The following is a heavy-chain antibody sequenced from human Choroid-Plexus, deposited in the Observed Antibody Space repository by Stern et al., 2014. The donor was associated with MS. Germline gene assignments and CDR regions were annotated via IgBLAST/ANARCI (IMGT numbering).Heavy chain of an antibody. CDR1: GFSFSSFG. D-gene: IGHD2/OR15-2a*01. CDR2: ISYDGSK. V-gene: IGHV3-30*18. J-gene: IGHJ4*02. CDR3: AKDRQYLTFFFDF. Sequence: VQLVESGGGVVQPGGPLRLSCAASGFSFSSFGMHWVRQAPGKGLERVALISYDGSKDYADSVKGRFAISRDNSKNTLYLQMNSLRAEDTAVYYCAKDRQYLTFFFDFWGQGSLVTVSS.